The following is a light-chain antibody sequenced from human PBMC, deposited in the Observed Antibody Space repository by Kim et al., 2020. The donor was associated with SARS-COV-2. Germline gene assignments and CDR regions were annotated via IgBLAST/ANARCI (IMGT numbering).Light chain of an antibody. CDR3: NSFATRDMYV. CDR2: DVN. CDR1: SSHVGSYTF. V-gene: IGLV2-14*03. J-gene: IGLJ1*01. Sequence: GQAFTISCPGTSSHVGSYTFVSWYQQHPGKAPKLMIYDVNIRPSGVSNRVSGSKSGNTASLSISALQAEDEADYYCNSFATRDMYVFGTGTKVTVL.